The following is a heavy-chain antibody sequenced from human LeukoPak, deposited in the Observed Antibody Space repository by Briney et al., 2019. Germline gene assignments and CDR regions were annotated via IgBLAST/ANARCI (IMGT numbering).Heavy chain of an antibody. V-gene: IGHV4-31*03. CDR2: IHNSENT. Sequence: SETLSLTCTVSGGSISSGGYYWNWIRQHPGKGLEWIGHIHNSENTYYNPSLKSRVTISVETSKNQFSLKLSSVTAAGTAVYYCARGIVGVIPFDYWGQGTQVTVSS. D-gene: IGHD1-26*01. J-gene: IGHJ4*02. CDR3: ARGIVGVIPFDY. CDR1: GGSISSGGYY.